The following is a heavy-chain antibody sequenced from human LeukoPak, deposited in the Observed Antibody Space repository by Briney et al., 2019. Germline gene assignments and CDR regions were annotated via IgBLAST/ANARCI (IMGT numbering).Heavy chain of an antibody. D-gene: IGHD5-24*01. V-gene: IGHV4-34*01. CDR3: ARDGDFDI. J-gene: IGHJ3*02. Sequence: PSETLSLTCAVYGGSFSGYYWSWIRQPPGKGLEWIGEINHSGSTNYNPSLKSRVTISVDTSKNQFSLKLSSVTAEDTAVYYCARDGDFDIWGQGTMVTVSS. CDR2: INHSGST. CDR1: GGSFSGYY.